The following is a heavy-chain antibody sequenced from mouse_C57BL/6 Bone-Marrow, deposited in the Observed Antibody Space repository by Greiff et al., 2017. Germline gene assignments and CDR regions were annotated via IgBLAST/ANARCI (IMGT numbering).Heavy chain of an antibody. J-gene: IGHJ2*01. CDR1: GYAFSSSW. V-gene: IGHV1-82*01. Sequence: QVQLQQSGPELVKPGASVKISCKASGYAFSSSWLNWVKQRPGKGLEWIGRIYPGDGDTNYNGKFKGKATLTADKSSSTAYMQLSSLTSEDSAVYFCARSKLGLDYWAKAPLSQSPQ. CDR3: ARSKLGLDY. D-gene: IGHD4-1*01. CDR2: IYPGDGDT.